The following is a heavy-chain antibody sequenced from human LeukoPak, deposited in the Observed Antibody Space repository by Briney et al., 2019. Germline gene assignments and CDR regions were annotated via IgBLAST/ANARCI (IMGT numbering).Heavy chain of an antibody. J-gene: IGHJ5*02. CDR2: INPSGGNT. CDR1: GYTFTSYY. D-gene: IGHD5-24*01. V-gene: IGHV1-46*01. CDR3: ARDNSVRDEAWWFSP. Sequence: ASVKVSCKASGYTFTSYYMHWVRQAPGQGLEWMGIINPSGGNTTYAQTFRGRVTLTRDMSTSTDYLELSSLRSEDTAVYYCARDNSVRDEAWWFSPWGQGTLVTVSS.